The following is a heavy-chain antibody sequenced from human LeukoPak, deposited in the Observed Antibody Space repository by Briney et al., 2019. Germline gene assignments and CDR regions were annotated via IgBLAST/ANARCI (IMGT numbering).Heavy chain of an antibody. V-gene: IGHV3-30*02. CDR3: ARDPSYGDYTRFDY. Sequence: GGSLRLSCAASGFSFSSYGMDWVRQAPGKGLEWVAFIRYDGNNKDYADSVKGRFTISRDTSENMVYFQLNSLRAEDSALYFCARDPSYGDYTRFDYWGQGILVSVSS. D-gene: IGHD4-17*01. CDR1: GFSFSSYG. CDR2: IRYDGNNK. J-gene: IGHJ4*02.